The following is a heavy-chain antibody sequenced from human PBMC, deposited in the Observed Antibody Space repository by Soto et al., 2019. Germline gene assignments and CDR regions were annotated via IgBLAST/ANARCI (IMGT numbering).Heavy chain of an antibody. Sequence: QLQLQESGPGLVKPSETLSLTCTVSGGSISSSSYYWGWIRQPPGTGLEWIGSIYYSGSTYCNPSLKSRVTISVDTSKNQFSLKLSSVTAADTAVYYCASTGYSSSWYYYYYGMDVWGQGTTVTVSS. CDR3: ASTGYSSSWYYYYYGMDV. CDR2: IYYSGST. J-gene: IGHJ6*02. D-gene: IGHD6-13*01. CDR1: GGSISSSSYY. V-gene: IGHV4-39*01.